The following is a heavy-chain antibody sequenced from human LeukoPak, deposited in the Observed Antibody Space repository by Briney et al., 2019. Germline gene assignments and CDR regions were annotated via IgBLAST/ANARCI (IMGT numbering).Heavy chain of an antibody. CDR1: GGSVSSYY. D-gene: IGHD3-22*01. CDR2: IYYSGST. V-gene: IGHV4-59*02. J-gene: IGHJ4*02. Sequence: SETLSLTGTVSGGSVSSYYWSWIRQPPEKGLGWIGYIYYSGSTSYNPSLKSRVSISVDTSNNQFSLKLTSVTAADTAVYYCARVRRSGSYPSYFDYWGQGTVVTVSS. CDR3: ARVRRSGSYPSYFDY.